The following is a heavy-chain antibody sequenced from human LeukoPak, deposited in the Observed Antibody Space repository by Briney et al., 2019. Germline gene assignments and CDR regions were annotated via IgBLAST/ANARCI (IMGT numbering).Heavy chain of an antibody. CDR3: ARDRVGGLRRENSPI. V-gene: IGHV4-34*01. Sequence: SSETLSLTCAVYGGSFSGYYWSWIRQPPGKGLEWIAELNHSGGTSYNPSLKRRVTISVDTSRNQFSLKLSSVTAADTAVYYCARDRVGGLRRENSPIWGQGTMVTVSS. J-gene: IGHJ3*02. D-gene: IGHD2-21*01. CDR2: LNHSGGT. CDR1: GGSFSGYY.